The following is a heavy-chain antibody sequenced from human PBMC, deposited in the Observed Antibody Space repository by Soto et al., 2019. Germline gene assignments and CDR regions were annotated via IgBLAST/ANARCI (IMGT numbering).Heavy chain of an antibody. J-gene: IGHJ6*03. V-gene: IGHV1-18*01. D-gene: IGHD3-3*01. CDR3: ARARFLEWLLRTPQDCYYYYMDV. CDR2: ISAYNGNT. Sequence: ASVKVSCKASGYTFTSYGISWVRQAPGQGLEWMRWISAYNGNTNYAQKLQGRVTMTTDTSTSTAYMELRSLRSDDTAVYYCARARFLEWLLRTPQDCYYYYMDVWGKGTTVTVSS. CDR1: GYTFTSYG.